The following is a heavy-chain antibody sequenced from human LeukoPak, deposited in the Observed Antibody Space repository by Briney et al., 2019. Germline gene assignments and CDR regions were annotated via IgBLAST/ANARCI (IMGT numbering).Heavy chain of an antibody. V-gene: IGHV4-59*02. D-gene: IGHD5-18*01. CDR2: MYDSGST. CDR1: GASVSSYH. J-gene: IGHJ4*02. CDR3: VVTPPGF. Sequence: SETLSLTCTVSGASVSSYHWSWIRQPPGKGLEWIGFMYDSGSTRYSPSLRSRVTISVDTSRNQFSLKLTSVTAADTAVYYCVVTPPGFWCLGALVTVSS.